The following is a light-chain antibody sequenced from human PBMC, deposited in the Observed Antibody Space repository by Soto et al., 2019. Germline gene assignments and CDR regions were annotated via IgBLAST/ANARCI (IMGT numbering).Light chain of an antibody. Sequence: EIVLTQSPATLSWSPGERATLSCRASQSVSSYLAWYQQKPGQAPRLLIYDASNRATGIPARFSGSGSGTDFTITISSLEPEDFAVYYCQQRSNWPPFTFGGGTKVEIK. J-gene: IGKJ4*01. V-gene: IGKV3-11*01. CDR1: QSVSSY. CDR3: QQRSNWPPFT. CDR2: DAS.